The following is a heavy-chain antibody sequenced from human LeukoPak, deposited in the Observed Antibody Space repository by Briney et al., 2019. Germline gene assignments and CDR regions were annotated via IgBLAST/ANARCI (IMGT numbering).Heavy chain of an antibody. CDR3: ARDDHYNYYYMDV. Sequence: PGRSLRLSCAASGFTFSRYGMHWVRRAPGKGLEWVAVVWNDGSNKYYGDSVKGRFTISRDNSKNMLYLQMNSLRAEDTALYYCARDDHYNYYYMDVWGKGTTVTVSS. V-gene: IGHV3-33*01. CDR1: GFTFSRYG. J-gene: IGHJ6*03. CDR2: VWNDGSNK.